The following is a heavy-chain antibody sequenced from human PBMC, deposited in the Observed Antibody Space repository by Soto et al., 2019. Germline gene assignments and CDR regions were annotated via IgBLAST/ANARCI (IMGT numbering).Heavy chain of an antibody. J-gene: IGHJ4*02. Sequence: QVHLVQSGAEMKKPGASVKVSCKASGYAFTSFYMHWVRQAPGQGLEWMGIINPSLFSATYAQKFQGRVIMTRDASTNTAYMELSSLRSEDTAVYYCARGLALRYLGGPADYWGQGTVVTVSS. V-gene: IGHV1-46*01. D-gene: IGHD3-9*01. CDR3: ARGLALRYLGGPADY. CDR1: GYAFTSFY. CDR2: INPSLFSA.